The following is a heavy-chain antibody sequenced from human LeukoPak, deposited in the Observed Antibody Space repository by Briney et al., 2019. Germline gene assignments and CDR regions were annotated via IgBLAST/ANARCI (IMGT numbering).Heavy chain of an antibody. J-gene: IGHJ3*02. CDR1: GYTFTAYY. V-gene: IGHV1-2*02. CDR3: ARSDRSSRAFDI. D-gene: IGHD1-26*01. Sequence: ASVKVSCKASGYTFTAYYMHWVRQAPGQGLEWMGWINPNSGGTNYAQKFQGRVTMTRDTSISTAYMELSRLRSDDTAVYYCARSDRSSRAFDIWGQGTMVTVSS. CDR2: INPNSGGT.